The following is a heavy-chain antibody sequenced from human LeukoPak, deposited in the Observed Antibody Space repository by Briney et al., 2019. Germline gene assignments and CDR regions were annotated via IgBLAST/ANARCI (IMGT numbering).Heavy chain of an antibody. CDR1: GGSISSYY. D-gene: IGHD6-13*01. CDR2: IYYSGST. Sequence: SETLSLTCTVSGGSISSYYWSWIRQPPGKGLEWIGSIYYSGSTYYSPSLKSRLTISVDTSKNQFSLKLSSVTAADTAVYYCASISYSSGWWYAFDIWGQGTMVTVSS. V-gene: IGHV4-39*01. J-gene: IGHJ3*02. CDR3: ASISYSSGWWYAFDI.